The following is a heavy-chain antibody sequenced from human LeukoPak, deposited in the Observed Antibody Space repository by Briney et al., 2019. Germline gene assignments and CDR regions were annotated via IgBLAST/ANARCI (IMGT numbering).Heavy chain of an antibody. CDR1: GFTFSSYW. D-gene: IGHD1-26*01. CDR2: IKQDGSEK. CDR3: ARSLVGATFYFDY. Sequence: GGSLRLSCAASGFTFSSYWMRWVRQAPGKGLEWVANIKQDGSEKYYVDSVEGRFTISRDNAKNSLYLQMNSLRAEDTAVYYCARSLVGATFYFDYWGQGTLVTVSS. V-gene: IGHV3-7*02. J-gene: IGHJ4*02.